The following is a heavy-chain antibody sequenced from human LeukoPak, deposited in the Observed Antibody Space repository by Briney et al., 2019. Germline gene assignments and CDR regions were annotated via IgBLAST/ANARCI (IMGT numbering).Heavy chain of an antibody. CDR2: IYTSGST. Sequence: SETLSLTCTVSGGSISSGSYYWSWIRQPAGKGLEWIGRIYTSGSTNYNPSLKSRVTISVDTSKNQFSLKLSSVTAADTAVYYCARSPITTVVTHFDYWGQGTLVTVSS. CDR3: ARSPITTVVTHFDY. V-gene: IGHV4-61*02. CDR1: GGSISSGSYY. J-gene: IGHJ4*02. D-gene: IGHD4-23*01.